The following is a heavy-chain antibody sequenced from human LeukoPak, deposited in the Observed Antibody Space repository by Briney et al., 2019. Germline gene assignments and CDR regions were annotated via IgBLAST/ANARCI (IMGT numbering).Heavy chain of an antibody. V-gene: IGHV1-8*01. CDR3: ARGRGYTLDT. CDR1: GYTFPSYD. D-gene: IGHD6-13*01. J-gene: IGHJ5*02. Sequence: GASVKVSCKASGYTFPSYDIYWVRQATGQGLEWMGWMNPNSGNTGFAQKFHDRVTITRNAYISTVYMELSSMRVEDTAVYYCARGRGYTLDTWGQGTLVTVSS. CDR2: MNPNSGNT.